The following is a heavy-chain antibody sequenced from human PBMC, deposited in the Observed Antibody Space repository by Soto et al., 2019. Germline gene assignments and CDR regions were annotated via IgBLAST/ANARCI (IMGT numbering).Heavy chain of an antibody. J-gene: IGHJ4*02. V-gene: IGHV3-23*01. CDR2: ISGRFGIT. CDR3: NFYFTLEFDY. D-gene: IGHD2-21*02. Sequence: PGGSLRLSSAASGFNFGSYAMSWVRQAPGKGPEWVSTISGRFGITYYADSVKGRFTISTENSRNTLDLQMNSRRGEDTAVYYGNFYFTLEFDYWRKGTLVTVSS. CDR1: GFNFGSYA.